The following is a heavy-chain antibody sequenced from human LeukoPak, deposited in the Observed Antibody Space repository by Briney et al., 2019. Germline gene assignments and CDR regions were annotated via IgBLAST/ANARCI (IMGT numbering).Heavy chain of an antibody. V-gene: IGHV3-69-1*02. Sequence: GGSLRLSCGASGFTFSSFWMHWVRQAPGKGLEWVSYISSGSTIYDADSVKGRFTISRDNAKNSLYLQMNSLRAEDTAVYYCARESIAVAGAPFDYWGQGTLVTVSS. J-gene: IGHJ4*02. D-gene: IGHD6-13*01. CDR2: ISSGSTI. CDR3: ARESIAVAGAPFDY. CDR1: GFTFSSFW.